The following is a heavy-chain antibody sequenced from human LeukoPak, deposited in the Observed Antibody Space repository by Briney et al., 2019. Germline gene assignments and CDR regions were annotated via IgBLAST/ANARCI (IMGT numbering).Heavy chain of an antibody. CDR1: GFTVSDTY. Sequence: GGSLRLSCAASGFTVSDTYMSWVRQAPGKGLEWVSFIYSAGSTYYADSVKGRFTISRDNSKNTLYLQMNGLRAEDTAVYYCARDERSYDGSGRLIAEYFQHWGQGTLVTVSS. CDR3: ARDERSYDGSGRLIAEYFQH. CDR2: IYSAGST. V-gene: IGHV3-53*01. D-gene: IGHD3-22*01. J-gene: IGHJ1*01.